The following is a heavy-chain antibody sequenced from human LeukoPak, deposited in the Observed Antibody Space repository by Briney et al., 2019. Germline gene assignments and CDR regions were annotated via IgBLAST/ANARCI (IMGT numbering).Heavy chain of an antibody. J-gene: IGHJ4*02. D-gene: IGHD6-13*01. CDR3: ARVGALSSSWLLY. CDR2: ISGSGGTT. CDR1: GFTFSSYG. V-gene: IGHV3-23*01. Sequence: GGSLRLSCAASGFTFSSYGMSWVRQAPGKGLEWVSAISGSGGTTYYADSVKGRFTISRDNSMNTLYLQMNSLRAEDTAVYFCARVGALSSSWLLYWGQGTLVTVSS.